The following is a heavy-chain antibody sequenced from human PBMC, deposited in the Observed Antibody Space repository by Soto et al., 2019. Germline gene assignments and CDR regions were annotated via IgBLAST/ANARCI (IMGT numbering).Heavy chain of an antibody. CDR2: IKTKSDVAVT. CDR3: AREWFGDFV. CDR1: GLTLSDAW. J-gene: IGHJ4*02. V-gene: IGHV3-15*05. D-gene: IGHD3-10*01. Sequence: EVQLVESGGGLVKPGGSLRLSCVGSGLTLSDAWMNWVRQIPGKGPEWVGRIKTKSDVAVTDYAALAKGRFTISRDDSENTVYLQMNSLKTEDTAVYYCAREWFGDFVWGQGNLVTVSS.